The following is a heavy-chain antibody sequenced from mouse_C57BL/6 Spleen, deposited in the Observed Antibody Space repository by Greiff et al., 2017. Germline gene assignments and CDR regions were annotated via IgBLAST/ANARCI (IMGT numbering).Heavy chain of an antibody. Sequence: QVQLKESGAELVRPGASVKLSCKASGYTFTDYYITWVKQRPGQGLEWIARIYPGSGNTYYNEKFKGKATLTAEKSSSTAYMQLRSLTSEDSAVYFCARGWLLIWGQGTTLTVSS. J-gene: IGHJ2*01. V-gene: IGHV1-76*01. CDR1: GYTFTDYY. D-gene: IGHD2-3*01. CDR3: ARGWLLI. CDR2: IYPGSGNT.